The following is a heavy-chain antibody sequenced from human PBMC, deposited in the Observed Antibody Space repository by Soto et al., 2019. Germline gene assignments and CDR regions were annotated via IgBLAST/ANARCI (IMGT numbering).Heavy chain of an antibody. CDR2: INAGNGNT. CDR1: GYTFTSYA. D-gene: IGHD6-19*01. J-gene: IGHJ6*03. Sequence: ASVKVSCKASGYTFTSYAMHWVRQAPGQRLEWMGWINAGNGNTRYSQKFQGRVTITKDTSASTAYMELSSLRSEDTAVYYCARNIGSGWPYYYYYYMDVWGKGTTVTVSS. V-gene: IGHV1-3*01. CDR3: ARNIGSGWPYYYYYYMDV.